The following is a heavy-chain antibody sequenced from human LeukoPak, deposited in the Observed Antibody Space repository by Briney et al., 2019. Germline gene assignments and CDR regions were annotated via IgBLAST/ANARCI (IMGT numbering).Heavy chain of an antibody. CDR1: GFALSSHW. CDR2: IYSGGTT. J-gene: IGHJ5*02. CDR3: TRDQSVGTTTGWFDP. Sequence: GGSLRLSCAASGFALSSHWMTWVRQAPGKGLEWVSVIYSGGTTYYADSVKGRFTISRDNSKNTVHLQMNSLRAEDTAVYYCTRDQSVGTTTGWFDPWGQGTLVTVSS. V-gene: IGHV3-53*01. D-gene: IGHD1-26*01.